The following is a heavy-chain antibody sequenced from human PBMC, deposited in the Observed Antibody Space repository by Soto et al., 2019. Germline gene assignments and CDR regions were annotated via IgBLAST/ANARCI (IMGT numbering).Heavy chain of an antibody. CDR3: AKDRVSSSWYYYYYGMDV. CDR1: GVTLSSYS. V-gene: IGHV3-21*01. D-gene: IGHD6-13*01. J-gene: IGHJ6*02. Sequence: GGSLRLSCAASGVTLSSYSMNWVRQAPGKGPEWVSSISSSSSYIYYADSVKGRFTISRDNSKNTLYLQMNSLRAEDTAVYYCAKDRVSSSWYYYYYGMDVWGQGTTVTVS. CDR2: ISSSSSYI.